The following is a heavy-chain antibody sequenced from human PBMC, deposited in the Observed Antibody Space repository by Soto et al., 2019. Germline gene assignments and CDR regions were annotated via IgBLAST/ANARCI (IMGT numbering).Heavy chain of an antibody. CDR2: ISSSRSYI. J-gene: IGHJ6*02. V-gene: IGHV3-21*01. CDR1: GFTFSSYS. D-gene: IGHD2-15*01. CDR3: ARAEYCSGGSCYRYYGMNV. Sequence: EVQLVESGGGLVKPGGSLRLSCAASGFTFSSYSMNWVRQAPGKGLEWVSSISSSRSYIYYAESVKGRFTISRDNAKNSLYLQMNSLRAVDTAVYYCARAEYCSGGSCYRYYGMNVWGQGTTVTVSS.